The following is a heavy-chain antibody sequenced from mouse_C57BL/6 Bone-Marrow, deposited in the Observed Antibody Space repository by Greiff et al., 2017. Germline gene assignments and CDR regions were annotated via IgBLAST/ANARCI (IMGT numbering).Heavy chain of an antibody. CDR1: GFNIKDDY. CDR3: TTPITTVVAPWYFDV. D-gene: IGHD1-1*01. V-gene: IGHV14-4*01. J-gene: IGHJ1*03. CDR2: IDPENGDT. Sequence: ESGAELVRPGASVKLSCTASGFNIKDDYMHWVKQRPEQGLEWIGWIDPENGDTEYASKFQGKATITADTSSNTAYLQLSSLTSEDTAVYYCTTPITTVVAPWYFDVRGTGTTVTVSS.